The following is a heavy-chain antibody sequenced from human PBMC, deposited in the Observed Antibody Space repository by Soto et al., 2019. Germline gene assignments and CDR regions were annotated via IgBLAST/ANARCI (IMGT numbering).Heavy chain of an antibody. V-gene: IGHV3-48*03. CDR1: CFSFISFA. CDR3: ARENSVQAWLHHFDH. Sequence: WGSLRLPCESSCFSFISFAMNWGRQALGRGLKWVSYIRDDGASIYYADSLKGRFTICRDNAKNSLSLQMNNLRAEDTAVHYCARENSVQAWLHHFDHCGLGTLVTVSS. D-gene: IGHD5-18*01. CDR2: IRDDGASI. J-gene: IGHJ4*02.